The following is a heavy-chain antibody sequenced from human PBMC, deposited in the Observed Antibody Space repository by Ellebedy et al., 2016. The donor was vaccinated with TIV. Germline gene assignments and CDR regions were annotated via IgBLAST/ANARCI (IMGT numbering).Heavy chain of an antibody. J-gene: IGHJ4*02. Sequence: PGGSLRLSCAASGFTFSYSSMTWVRQAPGKGLELVSSISTTSDYIYYADSVKGRFTISRDNVKNSLYLQMNSLRAEDTAVYYCARDDSSGSPDYWGQGTLVTVSS. CDR2: ISTTSDYI. D-gene: IGHD1-26*01. V-gene: IGHV3-21*01. CDR3: ARDDSSGSPDY. CDR1: GFTFSYSS.